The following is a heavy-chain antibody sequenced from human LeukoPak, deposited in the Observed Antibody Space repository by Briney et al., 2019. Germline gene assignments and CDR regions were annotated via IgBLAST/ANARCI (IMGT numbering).Heavy chain of an antibody. Sequence: GESLKISCKGSGYSFTSYWIGWVRQMPGKGLEWMGIIYPGDSDTRYSPSFQGQVTISADKSISTAYLQWSSLKASDTAMYYCARSHREYIAAAGLFDPWGQGTLVTVSS. J-gene: IGHJ5*02. CDR3: ARSHREYIAAAGLFDP. V-gene: IGHV5-51*01. CDR2: IYPGDSDT. CDR1: GYSFTSYW. D-gene: IGHD6-13*01.